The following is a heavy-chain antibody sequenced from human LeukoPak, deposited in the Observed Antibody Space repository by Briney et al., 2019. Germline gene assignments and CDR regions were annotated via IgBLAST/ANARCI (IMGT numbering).Heavy chain of an antibody. J-gene: IGHJ5*02. CDR1: GGSISSGGYY. CDR3: ARVRDYGHKFDP. CDR2: IYYSGST. D-gene: IGHD4-17*01. Sequence: SQTLSLTCTVSGGSISSGGYYWSWIRQHPGKGLEWIGYIYYSGSTYYNPSLKSRVTISVDTSKNQFSLKLSSVTAADTAVYYCARVRDYGHKFDPWGQGTLVTVSS. V-gene: IGHV4-31*03.